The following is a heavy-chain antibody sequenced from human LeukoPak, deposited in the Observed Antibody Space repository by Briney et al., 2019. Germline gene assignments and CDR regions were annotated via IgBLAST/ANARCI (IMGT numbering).Heavy chain of an antibody. J-gene: IGHJ4*02. CDR1: GFTVSNNY. CDR3: AKSRESMAAAGFYYFDY. CDR2: IYTGGGT. D-gene: IGHD6-13*01. Sequence: AGSLRLSCATSGFTVSNNYMSWVRQAPGKGLEWVSVIYTGGGTYYADSVKGRFTISRHNSKNTLYLQMNSLRAEDTAVYYCAKSRESMAAAGFYYFDYWGQGTLVTVSA. V-gene: IGHV3-53*04.